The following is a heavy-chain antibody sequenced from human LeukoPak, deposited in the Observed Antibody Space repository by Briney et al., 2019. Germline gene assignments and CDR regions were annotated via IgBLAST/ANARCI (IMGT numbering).Heavy chain of an antibody. CDR2: IYYSGST. V-gene: IGHV4-59*06. J-gene: IGHJ5*02. D-gene: IGHD3-10*01. Sequence: GSLRLSCAASGFTFSSYSMNWVRQAPGKGLEWIGYIYYSGSTYYNPSLKSRVTISGDTSKNQFSLKLSSVTAADTAVYYCARAPPLWFGVNWFDPWGQGTLVTVSS. CDR3: ARAPPLWFGVNWFDP. CDR1: GFTFSSYS.